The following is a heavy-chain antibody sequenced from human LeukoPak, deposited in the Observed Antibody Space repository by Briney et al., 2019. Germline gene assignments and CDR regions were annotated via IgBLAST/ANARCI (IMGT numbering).Heavy chain of an antibody. CDR3: ARQRYVLRFLEWLFTSDY. D-gene: IGHD3-3*01. V-gene: IGHV4-39*01. J-gene: IGHJ4*02. Sequence: SETLSLTCTVSGGSIRSSYYYWGWIRQPPGKGLEWIGEINHSGSTNYNPSLKSRVTISVDTSKNQFSLKLSSVTAADTAVYYCARQRYVLRFLEWLFTSDYWGQGTLVTVSS. CDR1: GGSIRSSYYY. CDR2: INHSGST.